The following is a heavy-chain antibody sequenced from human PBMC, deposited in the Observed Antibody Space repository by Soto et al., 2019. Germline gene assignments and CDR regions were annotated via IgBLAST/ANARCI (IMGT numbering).Heavy chain of an antibody. CDR3: ARDSSYDFWSGYKVGYYYYGMDV. CDR2: IYYSGST. CDR1: GGSISSYY. Sequence: PSETLSLTCTVSGGSISSYYWSWIRQPPGKGLEWIGYIYYSGSTNYNPSLKSRVTISVDTSKNQFSLKLSSVTAADTAVYYCARDSSYDFWSGYKVGYYYYGMDVWGQGTTVTVSS. V-gene: IGHV4-59*01. J-gene: IGHJ6*02. D-gene: IGHD3-3*01.